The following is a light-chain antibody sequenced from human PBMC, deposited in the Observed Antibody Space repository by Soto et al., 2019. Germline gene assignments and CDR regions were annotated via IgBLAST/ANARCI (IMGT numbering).Light chain of an antibody. V-gene: IGKV1-27*01. CDR2: GAS. CDR1: ESISNF. J-gene: IGKJ3*01. Sequence: DIQMTQSPSTLSASVGDRVTITCRASESISNFLAWYQQKPGKAPNLLIYGASTLPSGVPSRFSGSGSGTDFTLTISSLQPEDVASYYCQKYNSAPLTFGPGT. CDR3: QKYNSAPLT.